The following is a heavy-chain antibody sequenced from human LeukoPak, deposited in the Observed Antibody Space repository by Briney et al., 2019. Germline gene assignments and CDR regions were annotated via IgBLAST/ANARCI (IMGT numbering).Heavy chain of an antibody. V-gene: IGHV1-8*01. J-gene: IGHJ6*03. CDR3: ASNNDSSGYYGLSGETRGKNYYYYHMDV. CDR1: GYTFTSYD. D-gene: IGHD3-22*01. CDR2: MNPNSGNT. Sequence: ASVKVSCKASGYTFTSYDINWVRQATGQGLEWMGWMNPNSGNTGYAQKFQGRVTMTRNTSISTAYMELSSLRSEDTAVYYCASNNDSSGYYGLSGETRGKNYYYYHMDVWGKGTTVTVSS.